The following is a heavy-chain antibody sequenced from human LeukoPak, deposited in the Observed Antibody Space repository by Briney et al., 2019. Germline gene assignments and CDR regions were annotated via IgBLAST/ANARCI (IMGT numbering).Heavy chain of an antibody. CDR3: TGGGLVRGSLHWFDP. V-gene: IGHV6-1*01. J-gene: IGHJ5*02. CDR2: IYYRSKWYI. CDR1: GDSVSSNSAG. Sequence: SQTLSLTCAISGDSVSSNSAGWNWIRQSPSRGLEWLGRIYYRSKWYIDYGISVKGRITISPDTSKNQFSLQLNSVTHEDTAVYYCTGGGLVRGSLHWFDPWGQGTLVTVSP. D-gene: IGHD3-10*01.